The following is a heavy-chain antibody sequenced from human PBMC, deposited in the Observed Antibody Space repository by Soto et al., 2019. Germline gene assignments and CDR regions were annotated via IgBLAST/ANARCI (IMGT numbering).Heavy chain of an antibody. Sequence: GESLKISCKGSGYNFAGYWIAWVRQMPGKGLELMGIIYPSDSDTRYRPSFRGQVTISADKSISSAYLQWSSLRASDTAMYYCARGGVSTRTFDYWGQGTPGTVSA. D-gene: IGHD3-3*01. CDR1: GYNFAGYW. J-gene: IGHJ4*02. CDR2: IYPSDSDT. CDR3: ARGGVSTRTFDY. V-gene: IGHV5-51*01.